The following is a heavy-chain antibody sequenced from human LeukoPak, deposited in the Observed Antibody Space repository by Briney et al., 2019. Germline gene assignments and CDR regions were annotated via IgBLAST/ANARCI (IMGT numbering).Heavy chain of an antibody. V-gene: IGHV3-7*03. Sequence: GGPLRLSCAASGFTFSSYWMSWVRQAPGKGLEWVANIKQDGSEKYYVDAVKGRFTISRDNAKNSLYLQMNSLRAEDTAVYYCAKSSSGWRYFDYWGQGTLVTVSS. J-gene: IGHJ4*02. CDR3: AKSSSGWRYFDY. CDR2: IKQDGSEK. CDR1: GFTFSSYW. D-gene: IGHD6-25*01.